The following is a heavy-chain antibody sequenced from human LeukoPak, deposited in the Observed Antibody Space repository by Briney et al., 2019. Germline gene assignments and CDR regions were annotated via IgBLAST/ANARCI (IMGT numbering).Heavy chain of an antibody. Sequence: GASVKVSCKASGFTFSGYYMHWVRQAPGQGLEGMGWINLNTGDTDYAPKFQGRVTMTRATYITTAYMELSRLRYDDTAADYCARDQPALYYWGRGTLVTVSP. CDR2: INLNTGDT. CDR3: ARDQPALYY. J-gene: IGHJ4*02. CDR1: GFTFSGYY. V-gene: IGHV1-2*02.